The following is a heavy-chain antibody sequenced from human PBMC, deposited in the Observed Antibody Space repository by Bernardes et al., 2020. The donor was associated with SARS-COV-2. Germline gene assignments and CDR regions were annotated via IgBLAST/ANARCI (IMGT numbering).Heavy chain of an antibody. J-gene: IGHJ4*02. D-gene: IGHD4-17*01. Sequence: SGPSLLNATQTLTLSCTFSGFSLTTAGVGVARIRQPPGKALEWLALIYWDDDQRYSPSLRSRLTITKDTSKSQVVLTMTNMDPVDTATYYCAREEYGVPLDNWGQGTLVTVSS. CDR2: IYWDDDQ. CDR1: GFSLTTAGVG. CDR3: AREEYGVPLDN. V-gene: IGHV2-5*02.